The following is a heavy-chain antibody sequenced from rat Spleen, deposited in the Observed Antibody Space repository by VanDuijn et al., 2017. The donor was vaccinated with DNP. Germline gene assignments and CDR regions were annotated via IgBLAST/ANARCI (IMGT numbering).Heavy chain of an antibody. CDR1: GFNFNDYW. CDR2: INKDSRTI. CDR3: VREEFGVDY. D-gene: IGHD4-3*01. J-gene: IGHJ2*01. Sequence: EVKLVESGGGLVQPGRSLKLSCAASGFNFNDYWMGWVRQAPGKGLEWIGEINKDSRTIKYSPSLKDKLTISRDNAQNTLYLQMSNLGSEDTAIDYCVREEFGVDYWGQGVMVTVSS. V-gene: IGHV4-2*01.